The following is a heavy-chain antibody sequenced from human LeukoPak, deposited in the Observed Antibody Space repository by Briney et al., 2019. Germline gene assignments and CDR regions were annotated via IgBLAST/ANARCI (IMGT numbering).Heavy chain of an antibody. Sequence: GASVKVSCKASGYIFTDYYIHWVRQAPGQGLEWMGWINPDSGDLNYVQKFQGWVAMTSGTSISTAYMELSRLRSDGTAVYYCARELSSSGWEPFDYWGQGTLVTVSS. J-gene: IGHJ4*02. CDR2: INPDSGDL. V-gene: IGHV1-2*04. D-gene: IGHD6-19*01. CDR3: ARELSSSGWEPFDY. CDR1: GYIFTDYY.